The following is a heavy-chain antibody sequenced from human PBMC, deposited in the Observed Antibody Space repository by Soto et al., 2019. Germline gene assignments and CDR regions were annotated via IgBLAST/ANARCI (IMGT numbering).Heavy chain of an antibody. D-gene: IGHD4-17*01. CDR3: ARPDFGDYGYFDL. Sequence: QDQLVQSGAEVKKPGSSVKVSFKSSGGPFSSHTFSWRRQAPGQGGEWMGRIIPALGTSTYAQKFQGRVTITADESATTVYMELNSLRSEDTAVYYCARPDFGDYGYFDLCGRGTLVT. CDR2: IIPALGTS. CDR1: GGPFSSHT. V-gene: IGHV1-69*08. J-gene: IGHJ2*01.